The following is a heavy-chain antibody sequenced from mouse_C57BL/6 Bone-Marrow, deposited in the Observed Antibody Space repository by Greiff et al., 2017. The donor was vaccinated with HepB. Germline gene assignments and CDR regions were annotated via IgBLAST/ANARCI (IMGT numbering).Heavy chain of an antibody. Sequence: QVQLQQPGAELVRPGSSVKLSCKASGYTFTSYWMDWVKQRPGQGLEWIGNIYPSDSETHYNQKFKDKATLTVDKSSSTAYMQLSSLTSEDSAVYYCARREGTVVAIGYFDYWGQGTTLTVSS. J-gene: IGHJ2*01. CDR2: IYPSDSET. V-gene: IGHV1-61*01. D-gene: IGHD1-1*01. CDR3: ARREGTVVAIGYFDY. CDR1: GYTFTSYW.